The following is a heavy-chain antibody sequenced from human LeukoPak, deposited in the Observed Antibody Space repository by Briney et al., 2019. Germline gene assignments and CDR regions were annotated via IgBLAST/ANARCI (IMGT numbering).Heavy chain of an antibody. CDR3: ARGPDSSGWYRAFDI. J-gene: IGHJ3*02. Sequence: SETLSLTCAVYGGSFSGYYWSWIRQPPGKGLEWIGEINHSGSTNYNPSLKSRVTISVDTSKNQFSRKLSSVTAADTAVYYCARGPDSSGWYRAFDIWGQGTMVTVSS. V-gene: IGHV4-34*01. CDR2: INHSGST. D-gene: IGHD6-19*01. CDR1: GGSFSGYY.